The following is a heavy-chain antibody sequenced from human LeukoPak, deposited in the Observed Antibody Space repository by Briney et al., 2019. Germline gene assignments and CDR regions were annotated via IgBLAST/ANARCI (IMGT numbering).Heavy chain of an antibody. J-gene: IGHJ3*02. V-gene: IGHV3-30*02. CDR2: IRYDGSNK. CDR1: GFIFSNYG. D-gene: IGHD1-26*01. CDR3: AKDNRYSGRYPDAFDI. Sequence: GGSLRLSCATSGFIFSNYGMHWVRQAPGKGLEWVEFIRYDGSNKDYADSVKGRFTISRDNSRNTLYLQMNRLRAEDTAVYYCAKDNRYSGRYPDAFDIWGQGTMVTVSS.